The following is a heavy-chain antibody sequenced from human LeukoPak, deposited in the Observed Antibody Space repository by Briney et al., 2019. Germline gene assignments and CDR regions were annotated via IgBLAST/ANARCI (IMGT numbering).Heavy chain of an antibody. V-gene: IGHV4-39*01. CDR2: IYYDGST. CDR3: GRRGHLHRPF. CDR1: GDSDDSIKSSSYY. Sequence: SETLSLTCTVSGDSDDSIKSSSYYWAWIRLPPGKGLEWVGSIYYDGSTYYNPSLKGRVTISVDRSKRQFSVKLNSVTAADTAMYYCGRRGHLHRPFWGQGTLVTVSS. J-gene: IGHJ4*02. D-gene: IGHD3/OR15-3a*01.